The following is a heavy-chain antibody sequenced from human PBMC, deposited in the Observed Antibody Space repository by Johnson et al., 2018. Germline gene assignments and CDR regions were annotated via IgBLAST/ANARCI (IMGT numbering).Heavy chain of an antibody. J-gene: IGHJ6*02. V-gene: IGHV3-33*01. Sequence: QVQLVESGGGVVQPGRSLRLSCAASGFTFSSYGMHWVRQAPGKGLEWVAVIWYDGSNKYYADSVKGRFTISRDNSKNTLYLQMNSLRAEDTAVYYWARDFRGAGDGMDVWGQGTTVTVSS. CDR3: ARDFRGAGDGMDV. CDR1: GFTFSSYG. D-gene: IGHD3-10*01. CDR2: IWYDGSNK.